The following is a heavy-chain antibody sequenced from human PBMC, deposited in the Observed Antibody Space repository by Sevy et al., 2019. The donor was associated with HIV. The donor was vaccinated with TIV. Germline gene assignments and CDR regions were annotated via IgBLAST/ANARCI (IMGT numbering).Heavy chain of an antibody. J-gene: IGHJ4*02. CDR1: GFTFSSYA. CDR2: ISGSGGST. CDR3: AKDLQQWLVLSPLFDY. Sequence: GGSLRLSCAASGFTFSSYAMSWVRQAPGKGLEWVSAISGSGGSTYYADSVKGRFTISRDNSKNTLYLQMNSLRAEDTAVYYCAKDLQQWLVLSPLFDYWGQGTLVTVSS. D-gene: IGHD6-19*01. V-gene: IGHV3-23*01.